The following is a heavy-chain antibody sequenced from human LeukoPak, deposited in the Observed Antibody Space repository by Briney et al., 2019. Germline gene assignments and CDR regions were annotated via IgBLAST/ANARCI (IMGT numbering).Heavy chain of an antibody. CDR2: ISAYNGNT. Sequence: GASVKVSCKASGYTFTSYGISWVRQAPGQGLEWMGWISAYNGNTNYAQKLQGRVTMTTDTSTSTAYMELRSLRSDDTAVYYCARDAVFSRYIAAAGTSWFDPWGQGTLVTVSS. CDR1: GYTFTSYG. J-gene: IGHJ5*02. D-gene: IGHD6-13*01. CDR3: ARDAVFSRYIAAAGTSWFDP. V-gene: IGHV1-18*01.